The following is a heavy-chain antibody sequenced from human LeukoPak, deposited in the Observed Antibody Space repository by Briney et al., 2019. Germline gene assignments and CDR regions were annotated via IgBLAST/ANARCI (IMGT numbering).Heavy chain of an antibody. Sequence: GGSLTLSCAASGFTVSSNYMSWVRQAPGKGLEWVSVIYSGGSPYYADSVKGRFTISRDNSKNTLFLQMNSLRAEDTAVYYCARGASVSTPELFDYWGQGTLVTVSS. CDR3: ARGASVSTPELFDY. CDR2: IYSGGSP. D-gene: IGHD5/OR15-5a*01. J-gene: IGHJ4*02. CDR1: GFTVSSNY. V-gene: IGHV3-53*01.